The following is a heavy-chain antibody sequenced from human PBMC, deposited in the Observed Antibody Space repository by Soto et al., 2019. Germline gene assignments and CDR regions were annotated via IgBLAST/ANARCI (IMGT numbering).Heavy chain of an antibody. Sequence: SETLSLTCAVYGGSFSGYYWSWIRQPPGKGLEWIGEINHSGSTNYNPSLKSRVTISVDTSKNQFSLKVSSVTAADTAVYYCARGGLYNWKDRNYRMDVWGQGTTVTV. D-gene: IGHD1-20*01. CDR1: GGSFSGYY. V-gene: IGHV4-34*01. J-gene: IGHJ6*02. CDR2: INHSGST. CDR3: ARGGLYNWKDRNYRMDV.